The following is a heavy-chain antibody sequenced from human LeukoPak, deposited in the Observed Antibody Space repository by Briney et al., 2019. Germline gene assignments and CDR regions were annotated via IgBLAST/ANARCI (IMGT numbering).Heavy chain of an antibody. CDR3: AREKDLDINEVVAATYYFDY. D-gene: IGHD2-15*01. CDR1: GFTFSSYW. J-gene: IGHJ4*02. CDR2: IKQDGSEK. Sequence: GGSLRLSCAASGFTFSSYWMSWVHQAPGKGLEWVANIKQDGSEKYYVDSVKGRFTISRDNAKNSLYLQMNSLRAEDTAVYYCAREKDLDINEVVAATYYFDYWGQGTLVTVSS. V-gene: IGHV3-7*03.